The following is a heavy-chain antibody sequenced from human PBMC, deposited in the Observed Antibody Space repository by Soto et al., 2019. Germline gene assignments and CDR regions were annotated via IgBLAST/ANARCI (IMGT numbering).Heavy chain of an antibody. J-gene: IGHJ6*02. CDR2: IIPIFGTA. V-gene: IGHV1-69*12. CDR1: GGTFSSYA. D-gene: IGHD5-12*01. Sequence: QVQLVQSGAEVKKPGSSVKVSCKASGGTFSSYAISWVRQAPGQGLEWMGGIIPIFGTANYAQKFQGRVTITADESRSTAYMGLSSLRSEDTAVYYCARGGPVRGYSGYEYGMDVWGQGTTVTVSS. CDR3: ARGGPVRGYSGYEYGMDV.